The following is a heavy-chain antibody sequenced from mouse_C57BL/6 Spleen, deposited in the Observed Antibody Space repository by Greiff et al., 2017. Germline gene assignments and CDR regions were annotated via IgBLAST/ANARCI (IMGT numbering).Heavy chain of an antibody. CDR2: IYPRSGNT. D-gene: IGHD1-1*01. Sequence: QVQLKESGAELARPGASVKLSCKASGYTFTSYGISWVKQRTGQGLEWIGEIYPRSGNTYYNEKFKGKATLTADKSSSTAYMELRSLTSEDSAVYFCARGDYYGSSLLDYWGQGTTLTVSS. CDR3: ARGDYYGSSLLDY. CDR1: GYTFTSYG. V-gene: IGHV1-81*01. J-gene: IGHJ2*01.